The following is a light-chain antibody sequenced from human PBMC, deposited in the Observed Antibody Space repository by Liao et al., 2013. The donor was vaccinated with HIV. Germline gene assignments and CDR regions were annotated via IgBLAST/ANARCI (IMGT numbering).Light chain of an antibody. V-gene: IGLV3-21*01. J-gene: IGLJ1*01. CDR2: YDS. CDR3: QVWDMSSDHYV. Sequence: SYELTQPPSVSVAPGKTARITCGGTNIGSKSVHWYQQKPGQAPVLVIYYDSDRPSGIPERFSGSNSGNTATLTISRVEAGDEADYYCQVWDMSSDHYVFGTGTKVTVL. CDR1: NIGSKS.